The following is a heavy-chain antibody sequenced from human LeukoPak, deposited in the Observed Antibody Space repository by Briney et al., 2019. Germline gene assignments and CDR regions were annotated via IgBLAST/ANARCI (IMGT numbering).Heavy chain of an antibody. Sequence: SETLSLTCTVSGGSIRSNNYYWGWVRQPPGKGLEWIGYIYYSGSTNYNPSLKSRVTISVDTSKNQLSLKLSSVTAADTAVYYCARGDYDFWSGHTLYFDYWGQGTLVTVSS. CDR2: IYYSGST. CDR1: GGSIRSNNYY. V-gene: IGHV4-61*05. J-gene: IGHJ4*02. D-gene: IGHD3-3*01. CDR3: ARGDYDFWSGHTLYFDY.